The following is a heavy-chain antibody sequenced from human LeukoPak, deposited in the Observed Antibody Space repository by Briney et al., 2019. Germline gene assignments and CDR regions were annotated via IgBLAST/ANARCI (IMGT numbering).Heavy chain of an antibody. D-gene: IGHD2/OR15-2a*01. CDR2: VNSDGSWT. CDR3: VSFYETY. Sequence: GGSLRLSCAASGRYWMHWVRQAPGKGLVWVSHVNSDGSWTSYADSVKGRFTISKDNAKNTVYLQMSNLRVEDTAVYYCVSFYETYWGRGTLVTVSS. J-gene: IGHJ4*02. CDR1: GRYW. V-gene: IGHV3-74*01.